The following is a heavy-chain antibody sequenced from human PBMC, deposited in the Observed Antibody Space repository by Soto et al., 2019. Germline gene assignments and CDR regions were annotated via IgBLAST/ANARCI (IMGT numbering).Heavy chain of an antibody. V-gene: IGHV3-23*01. CDR2: ISGSSGST. D-gene: IGHD6-19*01. CDR1: GFTFSDYY. J-gene: IGHJ6*02. Sequence: GGSLRLSCAASGFTFSDYYMSWIRQAPGKGLEWVSVISGSSGSTYYADSVKGRFTISRDNSKNMVFLQMNSLKASDTAMYYCARHEYSSGWYFGMDVWGQGTTVTVSS. CDR3: ARHEYSSGWYFGMDV.